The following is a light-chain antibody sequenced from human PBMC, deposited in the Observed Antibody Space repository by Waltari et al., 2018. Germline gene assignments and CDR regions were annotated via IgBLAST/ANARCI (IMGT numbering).Light chain of an antibody. CDR3: GTWDSSLSAGV. V-gene: IGLV1-51*01. J-gene: IGLJ3*02. CDR2: DNN. Sequence: QSVLTQPPSVSAAPGQKVTISCSGSTSNIGDPYNYVSWYQQLPGTAPKLLIYDNNKRPSGIPDRFSGSKSGTSATLGIAGLQTGDEADYYCGTWDSSLSAGVFGGGTKLTVL. CDR1: TSNIGDPYNY.